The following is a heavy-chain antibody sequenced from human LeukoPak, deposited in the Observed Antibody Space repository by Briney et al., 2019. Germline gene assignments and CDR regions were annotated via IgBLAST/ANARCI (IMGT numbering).Heavy chain of an antibody. CDR3: ASQAGSHSSSWSYGMDV. V-gene: IGHV3-9*01. CDR1: GFTFDDYA. D-gene: IGHD6-13*01. Sequence: GGSLRVSCAASGFTFDDYAMHWVRQAPGKGLEWVSGISWNSGSIGYADSVKGRFTISRDNAKNSLYLQMNSLRAEDTALYYCASQAGSHSSSWSYGMDVWGQGTTVTVSS. CDR2: ISWNSGSI. J-gene: IGHJ6*02.